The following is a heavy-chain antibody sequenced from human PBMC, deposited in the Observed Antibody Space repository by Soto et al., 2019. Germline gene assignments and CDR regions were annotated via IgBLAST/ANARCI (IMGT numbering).Heavy chain of an antibody. V-gene: IGHV3-48*03. CDR1: GFTFSNFK. J-gene: IGHJ6*02. CDR3: ARAECSSPDCLTAYYSYGLDV. CDR2: INTAGSTK. D-gene: IGHD3-9*01. Sequence: GGSLRLSCAASGFTFSNFKMHWVRQAPGKGLEWVSYINTAGSTKYYAESVKGRFTISRDNARNSLFLQMNSLRAEDTAVYYCARAECSSPDCLTAYYSYGLDVWGQGSTVTVSS.